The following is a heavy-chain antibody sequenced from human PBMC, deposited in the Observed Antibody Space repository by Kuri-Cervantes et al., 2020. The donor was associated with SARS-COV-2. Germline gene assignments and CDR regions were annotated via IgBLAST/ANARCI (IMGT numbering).Heavy chain of an antibody. J-gene: IGHJ4*02. Sequence: SQTLSLTCTVSGGSISSYYWSWIRQPAGKGLEWIGRIYTSGSTNYNPSLKSRVTMSVDTSKNQFSLKLSSVTAADTAVYYCARGRPPIHLGYCSSTSCHRYYFDYWGQGTLVTVSS. V-gene: IGHV4-4*07. CDR3: ARGRPPIHLGYCSSTSCHRYYFDY. CDR1: GGSISSYY. D-gene: IGHD2-2*01. CDR2: IYTSGST.